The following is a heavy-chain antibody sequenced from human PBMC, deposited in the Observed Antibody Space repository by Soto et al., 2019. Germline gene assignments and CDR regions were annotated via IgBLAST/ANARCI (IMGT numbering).Heavy chain of an antibody. J-gene: IGHJ6*02. D-gene: IGHD5-18*01. CDR3: ARYNAIQRAIYFSGMDV. CDR1: EFTFSTYS. V-gene: IGHV3-48*02. CDR2: ISNTGSTI. Sequence: PGGSLRLSCAASEFTFSTYSLNWVRQAPGKGLEWVSYISNTGSTIFYADSVKGRFTISRDNAKNSLYLQMNSLRDEDTAVYYCARYNAIQRAIYFSGMDVWGQGTTVTVSS.